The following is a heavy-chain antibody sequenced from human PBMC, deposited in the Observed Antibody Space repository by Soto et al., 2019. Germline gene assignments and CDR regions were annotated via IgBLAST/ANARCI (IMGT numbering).Heavy chain of an antibody. J-gene: IGHJ3*02. Sequence: SVEVSCTASGFTFTSSAMQWVRQARGQRLEWIGWIVVGSGNTNYAQKFQERVTITRDMSTSTAYMELSSLRSEDTAVYYCAAGSLWFGELFSFAFDIWGQGTMVTVSS. CDR2: IVVGSGNT. D-gene: IGHD3-10*01. V-gene: IGHV1-58*02. CDR3: AAGSLWFGELFSFAFDI. CDR1: GFTFTSSA.